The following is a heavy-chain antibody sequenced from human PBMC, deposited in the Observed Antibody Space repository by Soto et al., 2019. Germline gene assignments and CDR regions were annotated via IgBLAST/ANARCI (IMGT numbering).Heavy chain of an antibody. CDR2: INHSGST. J-gene: IGHJ6*02. V-gene: IGHV4-34*01. D-gene: IGHD3-10*01. CDR3: ARDRYYSGMRDSGMDV. CDR1: GGSFSGYY. Sequence: PSETLSLTCAVYGGSFSGYYWTWIRQPPGTGLEWIGEINHSGSTNYNPSLKSRVTVSVDTSKNQFSLKLSSVTAVDTAVYYCARDRYYSGMRDSGMDVWGQGTTVTVSS.